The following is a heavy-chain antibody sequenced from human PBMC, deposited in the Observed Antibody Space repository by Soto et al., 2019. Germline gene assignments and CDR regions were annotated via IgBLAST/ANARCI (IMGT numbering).Heavy chain of an antibody. CDR3: ASTACTGNSCYVRWFDS. D-gene: IGHD2-2*01. CDR2: IFPIFGTS. V-gene: IGHV1-69*06. CDR1: GGTSSFYA. J-gene: IGHJ5*01. Sequence: QVQLVQSGPEVKKPGSSVKVSCKASGGTSSFYALNWVRQAPGQGLEWMGGIFPIFGTSHYAQKFQGRITITADKSTSTAYMELSSLRSEDTAVYYCASTACTGNSCYVRWFDSWGQGTLVTVSS.